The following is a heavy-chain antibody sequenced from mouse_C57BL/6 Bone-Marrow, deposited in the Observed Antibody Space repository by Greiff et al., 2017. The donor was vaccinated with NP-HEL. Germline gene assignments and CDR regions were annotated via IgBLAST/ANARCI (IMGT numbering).Heavy chain of an antibody. CDR3: AREGIDYYGSSFYFDY. Sequence: QVHVKQSGPELVKPGASVKISCKASGYTFTDYYINWVKQRPGQGLEWIGWIFPGSGSTYYNEKFKGKATLTVDKSSSTAYMLLSSLTSEDSAVYFCAREGIDYYGSSFYFDYWGQGTTLTVSS. CDR2: IFPGSGST. D-gene: IGHD1-1*01. V-gene: IGHV1-75*01. CDR1: GYTFTDYY. J-gene: IGHJ2*01.